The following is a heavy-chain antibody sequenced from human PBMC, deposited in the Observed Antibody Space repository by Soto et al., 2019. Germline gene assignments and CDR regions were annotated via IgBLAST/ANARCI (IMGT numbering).Heavy chain of an antibody. CDR1: GFTFSNYA. D-gene: IGHD6-25*01. CDR2: ISGSGGTT. V-gene: IGHV3-23*01. CDR3: AKFFVETGSNSGWPWSFHY. J-gene: IGHJ4*02. Sequence: EVQLLESGGGLVQPGRSLRLSCAASGFTFSNYAMSWVRQAPGQGLDWVSAISGSGGTTYYADSVKGGFTISRDNSKNALFLQMNILRAEDAAVYYCAKFFVETGSNSGWPWSFHYWGQGTLVTVSS.